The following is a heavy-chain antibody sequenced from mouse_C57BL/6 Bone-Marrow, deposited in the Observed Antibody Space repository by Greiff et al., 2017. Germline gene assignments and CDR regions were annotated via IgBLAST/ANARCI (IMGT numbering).Heavy chain of an antibody. J-gene: IGHJ2*01. CDR3: ARVWLRYYFDY. V-gene: IGHV1-64*01. CDR2: IHPNSGST. CDR1: GYTFTSYW. D-gene: IGHD2-2*01. Sequence: VQLQQPGAELVKPGASVKLSCKASGYTFTSYWMHWVKQRPGQGLEWIGMIHPNSGSTNYNEKFKSKATLTVDKSSSTAYMQLSSLTSEASAVYYCARVWLRYYFDYWGQGTTLTVSS.